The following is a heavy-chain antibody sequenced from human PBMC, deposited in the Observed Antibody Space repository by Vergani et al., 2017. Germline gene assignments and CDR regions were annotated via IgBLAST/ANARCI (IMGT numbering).Heavy chain of an antibody. V-gene: IGHV4-59*12. J-gene: IGHJ4*02. D-gene: IGHD6-13*01. CDR3: ARWNGYSSSWYGFYHFDY. CDR2: IYHSGST. Sequence: QVQLQESGPGLVKPSETLSLTCGVSGGSISNYYWNWIRQPPGKGLEWIGYIYHSGSTNYNPSLKSRVTISVDTSKNQFSLKLSSVTAADTAVYYCARWNGYSSSWYGFYHFDYWGQGTLVTVSS. CDR1: GGSISNYY.